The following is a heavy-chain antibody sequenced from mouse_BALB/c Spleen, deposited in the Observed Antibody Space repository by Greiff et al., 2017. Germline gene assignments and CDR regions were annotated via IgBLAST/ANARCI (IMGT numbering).Heavy chain of an antibody. CDR3: ARSGDDYDGRYFDV. V-gene: IGHV3-2*02. D-gene: IGHD2-4*01. CDR2: ISYSGST. J-gene: IGHJ1*01. Sequence: EVQRVESGPGLVKPSQSLSLTCTVTGYSIPSDYAWNWIRQFPGNKLEWMGYISYSGSTSYNPSLKSRISITRDTSKNQFFLQLNSVTTEDTATYYCARSGDDYDGRYFDVWGAGTTVTVSS. CDR1: GYSIPSDYA.